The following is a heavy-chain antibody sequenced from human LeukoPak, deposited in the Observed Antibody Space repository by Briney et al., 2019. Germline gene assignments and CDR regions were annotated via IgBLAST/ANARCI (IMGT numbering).Heavy chain of an antibody. D-gene: IGHD6-13*01. V-gene: IGHV4-34*01. J-gene: IGHJ4*02. CDR3: ASIAAADFDY. CDR1: GGSFSGYY. CDR2: INHSGST. Sequence: PSETLSLTCAVYGGSFSGYYWSWIRQPPGKGLEWIGEINHSGSTNYNPSLKSRVTISVDTSKNQFSLKLSSVAAADTAVYYCASIAAADFDYWGQGTLVTVSS.